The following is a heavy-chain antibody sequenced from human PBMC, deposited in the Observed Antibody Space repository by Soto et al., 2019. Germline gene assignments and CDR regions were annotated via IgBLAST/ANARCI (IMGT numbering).Heavy chain of an antibody. CDR1: GGSISSGGYY. CDR2: IYYSGST. V-gene: IGHV4-31*03. CDR3: ARGTRIVATIPCWFDP. D-gene: IGHD5-12*01. J-gene: IGHJ5*02. Sequence: QVQLQESGPGLVKPSQTLSLTCTVSGGSISSGGYYWSWIRQHPGKGLEWIGYIYYSGSTYYNPSLKSRVTISVDTSKNQFSLKLSSVTAADTAVYYCARGTRIVATIPCWFDPWGQGTLVTVSS.